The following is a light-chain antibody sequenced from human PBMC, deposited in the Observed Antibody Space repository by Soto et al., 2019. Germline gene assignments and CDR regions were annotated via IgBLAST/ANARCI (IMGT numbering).Light chain of an antibody. CDR1: QSISNY. V-gene: IGKV1-39*01. Sequence: DIQMTQSPSSLSASVGDRVTITWRASQSISNYLNWYQQKPGKAPKLLIYTTSSLQSGVPSRFSGSGSGTAFTLTISSLQPEDVATYYCQQSYTTPPRTFGQGTRLEIK. CDR3: QQSYTTPPRT. CDR2: TTS. J-gene: IGKJ5*01.